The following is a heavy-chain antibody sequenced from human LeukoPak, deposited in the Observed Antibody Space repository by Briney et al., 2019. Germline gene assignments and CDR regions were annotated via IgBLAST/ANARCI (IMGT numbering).Heavy chain of an antibody. CDR1: GGSISSYY. CDR3: ARSPLNYDFWSGYSPYYFDY. CDR2: IYYSGST. D-gene: IGHD3-3*01. Sequence: SETLSLTCTVSGGSISSYYWSWIRQPPGKGLEWIGYIYYSGSTNYNPSLESRVTISVDTSKNQFSLKLSSVTAADTAVYYCARSPLNYDFWSGYSPYYFDYWGQGTLVTVSS. J-gene: IGHJ4*02. V-gene: IGHV4-59*01.